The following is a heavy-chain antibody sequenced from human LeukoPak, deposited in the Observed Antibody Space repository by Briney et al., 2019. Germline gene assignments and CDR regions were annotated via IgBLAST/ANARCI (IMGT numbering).Heavy chain of an antibody. V-gene: IGHV3-23*01. CDR1: GFTFSSYA. CDR3: ARDRLLWFGEL. Sequence: GGSLRLSCAASGFTFSSYAMSWVRQAPGKGLEWVSVISGSGGSTYYPDSVKGRFTISRDNSKNTLYLQMNSLRAEDTAVYYCARDRLLWFGELWGQGTLVTVSS. J-gene: IGHJ4*02. D-gene: IGHD3-10*01. CDR2: ISGSGGST.